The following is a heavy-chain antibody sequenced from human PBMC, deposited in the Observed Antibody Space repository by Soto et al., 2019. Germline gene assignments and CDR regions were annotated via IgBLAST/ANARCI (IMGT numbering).Heavy chain of an antibody. CDR1: GFTFSSYG. J-gene: IGHJ6*02. CDR3: VKDECFTSFGVGSNGMDG. D-gene: IGHD3-3*01. Sequence: GGSLRLSCAASGFTFSSYGMHWVRQAPGKGLEWVAVISYDGSNKYYADSVKGRFTISRDNSKNTLYLQMSSLRAEDTAVYYCVKDECFTSFGVGSNGMDGWGQGTTVTVSS. CDR2: ISYDGSNK. V-gene: IGHV3-30*18.